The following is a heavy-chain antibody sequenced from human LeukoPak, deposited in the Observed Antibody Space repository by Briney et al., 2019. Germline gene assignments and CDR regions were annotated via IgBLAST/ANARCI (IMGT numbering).Heavy chain of an antibody. D-gene: IGHD3-22*01. CDR3: ARQELNYYDSSGSGGLQH. J-gene: IGHJ1*01. CDR1: GYSFTSYW. Sequence: GESLKISCKGSGYSFTSYWIGWVRQMPGKGLEWMGIIYPGDSDTRYSPSFQGQVTISADKSISTAYLQWSSLKASDTAVYYCARQELNYYDSSGSGGLQHWGQGTLVTVSS. CDR2: IYPGDSDT. V-gene: IGHV5-51*01.